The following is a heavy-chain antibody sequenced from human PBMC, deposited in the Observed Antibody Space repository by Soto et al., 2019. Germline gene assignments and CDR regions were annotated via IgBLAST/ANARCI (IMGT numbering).Heavy chain of an antibody. V-gene: IGHV4-39*01. D-gene: IGHD2-21*02. CDR1: GGSISSSSYY. CDR3: QRHNVGVVTATDY. Sequence: PXASLSLTCTVSGGSISSSSYYWGWIRQPPGKGLEWIGSIYYSGSTYYNPSLKSRVTISVDTSKNQFSLKLSSVTAADTAVYYCQRHNVGVVTATDYWGQGTLVTVSS. CDR2: IYYSGST. J-gene: IGHJ4*02.